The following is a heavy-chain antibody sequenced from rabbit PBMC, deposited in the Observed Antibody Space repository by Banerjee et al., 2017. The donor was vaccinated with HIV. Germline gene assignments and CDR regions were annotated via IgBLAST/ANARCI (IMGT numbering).Heavy chain of an antibody. CDR3: VRDPGYTYGYAGYAYAIDYFNL. V-gene: IGHV1S47*01. J-gene: IGHJ4*01. Sequence: QEQLVESGGGLVQPGGSLKLSCKASGFDFSSYGVSWVRQAPGKGLEWIGYIDPVFGSTYSASWVNGRFTISSHNAQNTLYLQLNSLTAADTATYFCVRDPGYTYGYAGYAYAIDYFNLWGPGTLVTVS. D-gene: IGHD6-1*01. CDR1: GFDFSSYG. CDR2: IDPVFGST.